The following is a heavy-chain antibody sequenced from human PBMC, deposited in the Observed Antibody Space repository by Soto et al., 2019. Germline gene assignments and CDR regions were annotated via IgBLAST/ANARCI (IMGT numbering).Heavy chain of an antibody. CDR2: IYYSGST. V-gene: IGHV4-59*01. CDR3: ARHHCSGGSCYSDY. J-gene: IGHJ4*02. D-gene: IGHD2-15*01. CDR1: GGSISSYY. Sequence: PSETLSLTCTVSGGSISSYYWSWIRQPPGKGLEWIGYIYYSGSTNYNPSLKSRVTISVDTSKNQFSLKLSSVTAAETAVYYCARHHCSGGSCYSDYWGQGTLATV.